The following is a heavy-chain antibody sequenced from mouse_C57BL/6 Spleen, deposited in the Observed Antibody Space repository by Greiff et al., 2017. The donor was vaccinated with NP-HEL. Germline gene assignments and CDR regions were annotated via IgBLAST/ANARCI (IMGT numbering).Heavy chain of an antibody. CDR1: GFSFTSYG. CDR2: IWSGGST. Sequence: QVQLKESGPGLVQPSQTLSITCTASGFSFTSYGVHWVRQSPGKGLEWLGVIWSGGSTDYNAAFISRLSISTDNSKSQVFFKMNSLQADDTAIYYCARGKYYDYDRTWFAYWGQGTLVTVSA. J-gene: IGHJ3*01. CDR3: ARGKYYDYDRTWFAY. V-gene: IGHV2-2*01. D-gene: IGHD2-4*01.